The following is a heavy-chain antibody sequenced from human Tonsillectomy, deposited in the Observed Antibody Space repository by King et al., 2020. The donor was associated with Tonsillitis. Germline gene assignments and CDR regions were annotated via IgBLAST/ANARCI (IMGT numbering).Heavy chain of an antibody. J-gene: IGHJ1*01. CDR2: IYYSGST. CDR1: GGSISSYY. V-gene: IGHV4-59*01. CDR3: AGISGWYSGYFQH. D-gene: IGHD6-19*01. Sequence: QLQESGPGLVKPSETLSLTCTFSGGSISSYYWSWIRQPPGKGLEWIGYIYYSGSTNYNPSLKSRVTISVDTSKNQFSLKLSSVTAADTAVYYCAGISGWYSGYFQHWGQGTLVTVSS.